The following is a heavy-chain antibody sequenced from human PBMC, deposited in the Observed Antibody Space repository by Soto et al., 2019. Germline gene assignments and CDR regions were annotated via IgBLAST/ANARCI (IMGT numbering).Heavy chain of an antibody. V-gene: IGHV4-34*01. CDR1: GGSFSGYY. CDR2: INHSGST. J-gene: IGHJ1*01. CDR3: AREPGTLPRGWSEH. D-gene: IGHD1-7*01. Sequence: SETLSLTCAVSGGSFSGYYWSWIRQPPGKGLEWIGEINHSGSTNYNPSLKSRVTISVDTSKNPFSLKLSSVTAADTAVYYCAREPGTLPRGWSEHWGQETLVTASS.